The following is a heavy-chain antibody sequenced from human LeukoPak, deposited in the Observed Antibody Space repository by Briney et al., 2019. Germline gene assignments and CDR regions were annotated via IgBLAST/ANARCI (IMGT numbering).Heavy chain of an antibody. D-gene: IGHD3-9*01. Sequence: PGGSLRLSCAASGFTLSSYSMIWVPPAPGEGLEWVSSISSSSSYIYYAHSEKGRFTISRDNAKNSLYLQMNSLRAEDTAVYYCARDLTPYYDILTGPSWGYGMDVWGKGTTVTVSS. CDR2: ISSSSSYI. V-gene: IGHV3-21*01. J-gene: IGHJ6*04. CDR1: GFTLSSYS. CDR3: ARDLTPYYDILTGPSWGYGMDV.